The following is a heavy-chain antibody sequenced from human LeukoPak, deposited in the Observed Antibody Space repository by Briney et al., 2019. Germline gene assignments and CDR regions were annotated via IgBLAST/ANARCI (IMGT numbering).Heavy chain of an antibody. CDR1: GGSISSYY. CDR2: IYYSGST. J-gene: IGHJ4*02. D-gene: IGHD3-10*01. V-gene: IGHV4-59*01. CDR3: AGGGVRWSCDY. Sequence: SETLSLTCTVSGGSISSYYWSWIRQPPGKGLEWIGYIYYSGSTNYNPSLKSRVTMSVDTSNNQFSLKVSSVTAADTAVYYCAGGGVRWSCDYWGQGTLVTVSS.